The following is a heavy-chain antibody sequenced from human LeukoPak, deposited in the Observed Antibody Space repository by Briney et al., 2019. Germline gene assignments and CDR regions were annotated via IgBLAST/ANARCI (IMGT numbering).Heavy chain of an antibody. D-gene: IGHD3-10*01. CDR2: IQQDGSDK. V-gene: IGHV3-7*03. Sequence: QTGGSLRLSCAASGFTFSSYAMSWVRQAPGKGLEWVANIQQDGSDKNYVDSVRGRFTISRDNAKNSLYLQMNSLRAEDTAVYFCARVRGGYYFDYWGQGTLVTVSS. CDR1: GFTFSSYA. J-gene: IGHJ4*02. CDR3: ARVRGGYYFDY.